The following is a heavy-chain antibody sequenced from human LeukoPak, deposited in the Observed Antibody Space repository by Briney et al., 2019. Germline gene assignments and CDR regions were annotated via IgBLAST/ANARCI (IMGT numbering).Heavy chain of an antibody. CDR3: ARDSKLGTV. Sequence: SVKVSCKASGYTFTSYGISWVRQAPGQGLEWMGRIIPILGIANYAQKFQGRVTITADKSTSTAYMELSSLRSEDTAVYYCARDSKLGTVWGQGTLVTVSS. CDR2: IIPILGIA. J-gene: IGHJ4*02. D-gene: IGHD7-27*01. V-gene: IGHV1-69*04. CDR1: GYTFTSYG.